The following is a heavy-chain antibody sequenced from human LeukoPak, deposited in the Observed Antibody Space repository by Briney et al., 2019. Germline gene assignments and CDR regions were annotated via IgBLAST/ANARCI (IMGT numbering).Heavy chain of an antibody. J-gene: IGHJ3*02. V-gene: IGHV4-59*01. Sequence: PSETLSLTCTVSGGSISSYYWSWIRQPPGKGLEWIGYIYYSGSTNYNPSLKSRVTISVDTCKNQFSLKLSSVTAADTAVYYCAREVVVITTSSDIAFDIWGQGTMVTVSS. D-gene: IGHD3-22*01. CDR3: AREVVVITTSSDIAFDI. CDR2: IYYSGST. CDR1: GGSISSYY.